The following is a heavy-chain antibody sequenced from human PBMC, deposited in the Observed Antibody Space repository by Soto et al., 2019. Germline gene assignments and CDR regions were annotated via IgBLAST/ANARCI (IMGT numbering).Heavy chain of an antibody. CDR1: GGSISSYY. V-gene: IGHV4-59*01. CDR2: IYYSGST. D-gene: IGHD2-21*02. Sequence: QVQLQESGPGLVKPSETLSLTCTVSGGSISSYYWSWIRQPPGKGLEWIGYIYYSGSTNYNPSLKSRVTISVDTSKNQFSLTLSSVTAADTAVYYCARGPSVVTPGYDYWGQGTLVTVSS. CDR3: ARGPSVVTPGYDY. J-gene: IGHJ4*02.